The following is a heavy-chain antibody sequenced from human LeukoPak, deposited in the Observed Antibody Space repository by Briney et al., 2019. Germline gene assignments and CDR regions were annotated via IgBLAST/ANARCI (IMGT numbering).Heavy chain of an antibody. CDR2: IIPIFGTA. CDR1: GGTFSSYA. D-gene: IGHD6-13*01. Sequence: SVKVSCKASGGTFSSYAISWVRQAPGQGLEWIGGIIPIFGTANYAQKFQGRVTITADESTSTAYMELSSLRSEDTAVYYCARCPSDSSSWDYYYYYMDVWGKGTTVTVSS. CDR3: ARCPSDSSSWDYYYYYMDV. V-gene: IGHV1-69*13. J-gene: IGHJ6*03.